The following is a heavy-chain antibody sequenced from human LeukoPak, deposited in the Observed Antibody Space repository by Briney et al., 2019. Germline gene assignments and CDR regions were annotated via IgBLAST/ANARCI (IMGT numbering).Heavy chain of an antibody. CDR3: AKDRRSGYCSSTSCYHYYYGMDV. CDR2: ISYDGSNK. D-gene: IGHD2-2*01. J-gene: IGHJ6*02. Sequence: HPGGSLRLSCAASGFTFSSYAMNWVRQAPGKGLEWVAVISYDGSNKYYADSVKGRFTISRDNSKNTLYLQMNSLRAEDTAVYYCAKDRRSGYCSSTSCYHYYYGMDVWGQGTTVTVSS. CDR1: GFTFSSYA. V-gene: IGHV3-30*18.